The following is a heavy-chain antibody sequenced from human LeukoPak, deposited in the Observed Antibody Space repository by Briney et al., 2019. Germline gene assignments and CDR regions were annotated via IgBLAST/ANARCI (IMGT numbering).Heavy chain of an antibody. CDR1: GGSISSRY. Sequence: SETLSLTCTVSGGSISSRYWSWIRQPPGKGLEWIGYIYYSGSTNYNPSLKSRVTISVDTSKNQFSLKLSSVTAADTAVYYCARVLNFWSGWVYYYYMDVWGKGTTVTVSS. CDR2: IYYSGST. J-gene: IGHJ6*03. V-gene: IGHV4-59*11. D-gene: IGHD3-3*01. CDR3: ARVLNFWSGWVYYYYMDV.